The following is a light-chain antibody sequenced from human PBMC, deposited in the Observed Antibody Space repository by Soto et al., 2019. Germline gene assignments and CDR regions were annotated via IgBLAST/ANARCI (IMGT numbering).Light chain of an antibody. CDR1: KIGSES. J-gene: IGLJ2*01. V-gene: IGLV3-21*04. CDR3: QVWDTNVV. Sequence: SYELTQPPSVSVAPGKTATITCGGNKIGSESVHWYQQRPGQAPVLVISYDSDRPSGIPERFSGSNSGNTATLTISRDEAGDEADYYCQVWDTNVVFGGGTKLTVL. CDR2: YDS.